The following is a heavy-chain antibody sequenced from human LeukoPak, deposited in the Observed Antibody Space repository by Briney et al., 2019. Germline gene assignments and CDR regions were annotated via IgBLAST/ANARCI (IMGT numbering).Heavy chain of an antibody. CDR2: INPNSGST. Sequence: GASVKVSCKASGYTSTDYHLHWVRQAPGQGLEWMGWINPNSGSTNYAQKFQGRVTMTRDTSINTAYMELSRVRSDDTAVYYCARDIRPRVESFDYWGQGTLVTVSS. CDR3: ARDIRPRVESFDY. V-gene: IGHV1-2*02. CDR1: GYTSTDYH. J-gene: IGHJ4*02. D-gene: IGHD3-3*01.